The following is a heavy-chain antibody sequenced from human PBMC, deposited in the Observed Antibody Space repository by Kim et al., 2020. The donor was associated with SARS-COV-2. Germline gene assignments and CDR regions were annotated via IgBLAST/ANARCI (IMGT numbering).Heavy chain of an antibody. CDR1: GFTFINYA. V-gene: IGHV3-23*01. Sequence: GGSLRLSCAASGFTFINYAMTWVRQTPGKGLEWVSTIGSLGDLTYYSDSVKGRFTISRDNSKNTLYLQMNSLRAEDTAVYYCAKCTRSGWYVPFFDSWGQGTLVIVSS. CDR3: AKCTRSGWYVPFFDS. J-gene: IGHJ4*02. CDR2: IGSLGDLT. D-gene: IGHD6-19*01.